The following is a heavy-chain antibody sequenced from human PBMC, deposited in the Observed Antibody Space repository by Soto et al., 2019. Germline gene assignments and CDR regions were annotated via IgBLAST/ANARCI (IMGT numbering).Heavy chain of an antibody. Sequence: QVQLVQSGAEVKKPGSSVKVSCKASGGTFSSYTISWVRQAPGQGREWMGRIIPILGIANYAQKFQGRVTITADKSTRTAYMELSSLRSEDTAVYYCARWETAVAGEEAFDILGQGTMVTVSS. CDR3: ARWETAVAGEEAFDI. D-gene: IGHD6-19*01. CDR2: IIPILGIA. V-gene: IGHV1-69*02. CDR1: GGTFSSYT. J-gene: IGHJ3*02.